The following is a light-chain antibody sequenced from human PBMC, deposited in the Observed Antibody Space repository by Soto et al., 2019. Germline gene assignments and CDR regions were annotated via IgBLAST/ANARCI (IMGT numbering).Light chain of an antibody. CDR2: DVS. CDR3: SSYTSSSTYYV. J-gene: IGLJ1*01. CDR1: SSDVGGYNY. V-gene: IGLV2-14*01. Sequence: SALTQPASVSGSPGQSITISCTGTSSDVGGYNYVSWYQLHPGKAPKLMIYDVSDRPSGVSNRFSGSKSGNTASLTISGLQAEDEADYYCSSYTSSSTYYVFGTGTKVTVL.